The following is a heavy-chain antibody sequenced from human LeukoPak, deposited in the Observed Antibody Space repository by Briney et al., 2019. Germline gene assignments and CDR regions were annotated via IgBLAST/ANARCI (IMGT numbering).Heavy chain of an antibody. CDR1: GYTLTELS. J-gene: IGHJ5*02. Sequence: ASVKVSCTVSGYTLTELSMHWVRQAPGKGLEWMGGFDPEDGETIYAQKFQGRVTMTEDTSTDTAYMELSSLRSEDTAVYYCATATPQNYYDSSGYYFGWFDPWGQGTLVTVSS. CDR3: ATATPQNYYDSSGYYFGWFDP. CDR2: FDPEDGET. D-gene: IGHD3-22*01. V-gene: IGHV1-24*01.